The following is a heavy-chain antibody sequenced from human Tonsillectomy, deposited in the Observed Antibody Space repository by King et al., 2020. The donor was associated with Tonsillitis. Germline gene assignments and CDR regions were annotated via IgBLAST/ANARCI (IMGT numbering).Heavy chain of an antibody. Sequence: QLVQSGAEVKKPGASVKVSCKASGYTFTSYGISWVRQAPGQGLEWMGWISAYNGNTNYAQKLQGRVTMTTDTSTSTAYMELRSLRSDDTAVYYCARVPLYCSGGSCYYEYFQHWGQGTLVTVSS. D-gene: IGHD2-15*01. CDR1: GYTFTSYG. J-gene: IGHJ1*01. CDR2: ISAYNGNT. CDR3: ARVPLYCSGGSCYYEYFQH. V-gene: IGHV1-18*01.